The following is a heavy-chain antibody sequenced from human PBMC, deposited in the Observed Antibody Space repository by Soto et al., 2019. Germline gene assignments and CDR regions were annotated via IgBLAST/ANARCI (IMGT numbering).Heavy chain of an antibody. CDR2: IKSKTDGGTT. D-gene: IGHD5-18*01. Sequence: KPRGSLVVACATSVFTFSNAWMSWVRQAPGKGLEWVGRIKSKTDGGTTDYAAPVKGRFTISRDDSKNTLYLQMNSLKTEDTAVYYCTTETAMSLDYYGMDVWGQGTTVTVSS. CDR3: TTETAMSLDYYGMDV. J-gene: IGHJ6*01. CDR1: VFTFSNAW. V-gene: IGHV3-15*01.